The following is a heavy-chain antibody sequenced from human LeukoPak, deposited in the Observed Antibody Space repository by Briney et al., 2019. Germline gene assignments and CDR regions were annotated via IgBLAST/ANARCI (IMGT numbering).Heavy chain of an antibody. CDR1: GGTFSTYA. CDR3: ARGGYSYGGY. J-gene: IGHJ4*02. D-gene: IGHD5-18*01. CDR2: ISAYSGNT. Sequence: ASVKVSCKASGGTFSTYAINWVRQAPGQGLEWMGWISAYSGNTNYAQKLQGRVTMTTDTSTSTAYMELRSLRSDDTAVYYCARGGYSYGGYWGQGTLVTVSS. V-gene: IGHV1-18*01.